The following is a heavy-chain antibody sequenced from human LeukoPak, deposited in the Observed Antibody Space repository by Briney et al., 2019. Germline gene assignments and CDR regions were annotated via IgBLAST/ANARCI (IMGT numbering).Heavy chain of an antibody. CDR1: GYTFTSYG. V-gene: IGHV1-18*04. CDR2: ISAYNGNT. CDR3: ARGPADCSSTSCSRLFDY. D-gene: IGHD2-2*01. J-gene: IGHJ4*02. Sequence: GASVKVSCKASGYTFTSYGISWVRQAPGQGLEWMGWISAYNGNTNYAQKLQGRVTMTTDTSTSTAYMELRSLRSDDTAVYYCARGPADCSSTSCSRLFDYWGQGTLVTVSS.